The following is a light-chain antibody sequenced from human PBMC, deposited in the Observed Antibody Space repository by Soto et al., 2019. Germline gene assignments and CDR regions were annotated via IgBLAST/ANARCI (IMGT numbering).Light chain of an antibody. J-gene: IGKJ5*01. CDR2: DAS. CDR3: QQYHSLPIT. Sequence: DIQLTQSPSSLSSSLRDRVTITCQASQDIDNFLNWYQHKPGAAPKLLIYDASTLAPGVPSRFSGTESGADFTFTISSLQPEDIATYYCQQYHSLPITFGPGTRLEIK. CDR1: QDIDNF. V-gene: IGKV1-33*01.